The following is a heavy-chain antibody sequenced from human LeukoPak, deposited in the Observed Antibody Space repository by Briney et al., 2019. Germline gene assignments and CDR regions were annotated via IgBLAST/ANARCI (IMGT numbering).Heavy chain of an antibody. V-gene: IGHV3-15*01. D-gene: IGHD3-3*01. CDR1: GFTFSNAW. CDR3: TTVDYDFWSGWGSYYYYMDV. CDR2: IKSKTDGGTT. Sequence: GGSLRLSCAASGFTFSNAWMSWVRQAPGKGLEWVGRIKSKTDGGTTDYAAPVKGRFTISRDDSKNTLYLQMNSLKTEDTAVYYCTTVDYDFWSGWGSYYYYMDVWGKGTTVTVSS. J-gene: IGHJ6*03.